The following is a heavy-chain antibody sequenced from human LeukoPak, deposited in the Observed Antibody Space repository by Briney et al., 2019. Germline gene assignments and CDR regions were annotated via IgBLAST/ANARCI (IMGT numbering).Heavy chain of an antibody. CDR2: ISAYNGNT. CDR1: GYTFTSYD. D-gene: IGHD6-13*01. V-gene: IGHV1-18*01. Sequence: ASVKVSCKASGYTFTSYDINWVRQAPGQGLEWMGWISAYNGNTNYAQKLQGRVTMTTDTSTSTAYMELRSLRSDDTAVYYCARDRAGSSWSDNWFDPWGQGTLVTVSS. J-gene: IGHJ5*02. CDR3: ARDRAGSSWSDNWFDP.